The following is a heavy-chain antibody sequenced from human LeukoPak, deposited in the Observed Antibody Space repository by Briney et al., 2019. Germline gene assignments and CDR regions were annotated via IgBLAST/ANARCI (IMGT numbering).Heavy chain of an antibody. D-gene: IGHD2-2*01. CDR2: IYPGYSDT. V-gene: IGHV5-51*01. CDR3: ARHRYCSSTSCYAFDY. J-gene: IGHJ4*02. CDR1: GYSFTSYW. Sequence: GESLKISCKGSGYSFTSYWIGWVRQMPGKGLEWMVIIYPGYSDTRYSPSFQGQITISADKYISTAYLQWSSLKASDTAMYYCARHRYCSSTSCYAFDYWGQGTLVTVSS.